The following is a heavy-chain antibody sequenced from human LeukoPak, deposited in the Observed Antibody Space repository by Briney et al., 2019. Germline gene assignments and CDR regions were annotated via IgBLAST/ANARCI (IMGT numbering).Heavy chain of an antibody. V-gene: IGHV3-30*18. CDR2: ISYDGSNK. CDR1: GFTFSSCG. Sequence: GGSLRLSCAASGFTFSSCGMHWVRQAPGRGLEWVAVISYDGSNKYYADSVKGRFTISRDNSKNTLFLEMNSLRAEDTAVYYCAKALTSGWYLDAFNIWGQGTMVTVSS. D-gene: IGHD6-19*01. J-gene: IGHJ3*02. CDR3: AKALTSGWYLDAFNI.